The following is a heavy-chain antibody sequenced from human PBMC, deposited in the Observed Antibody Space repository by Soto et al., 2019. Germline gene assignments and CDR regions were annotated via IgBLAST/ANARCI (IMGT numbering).Heavy chain of an antibody. CDR2: ISGSGGST. Sequence: GGSLRLSCAASGFTFSSYAMSWVRQAPEKGLEWVSAISGSGGSTYYADSVKGRFTISRDNSKNTLYLQMNSLRAEDTAVYYCAKDISPRDYDFWSAYYDSDYWGQGTLVTVSS. V-gene: IGHV3-23*01. J-gene: IGHJ4*02. CDR3: AKDISPRDYDFWSAYYDSDY. D-gene: IGHD3-3*01. CDR1: GFTFSSYA.